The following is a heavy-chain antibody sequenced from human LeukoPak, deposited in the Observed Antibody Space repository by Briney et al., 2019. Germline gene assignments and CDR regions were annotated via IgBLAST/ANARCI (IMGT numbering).Heavy chain of an antibody. D-gene: IGHD3-10*01. V-gene: IGHV5-51*01. CDR2: IYPGDSDT. CDR1: GYSFTSYW. Sequence: GESLKISCKGSGYSFTSYWIGWVRQMPGKGLEWMGIIYPGDSDTRYSPSFQGQVTISADKSISIAYLQWSSLKASDTAMYYCARHRITMVRGVIKNTYYYYYYMDVWGKGTTVTISS. J-gene: IGHJ6*03. CDR3: ARHRITMVRGVIKNTYYYYYYMDV.